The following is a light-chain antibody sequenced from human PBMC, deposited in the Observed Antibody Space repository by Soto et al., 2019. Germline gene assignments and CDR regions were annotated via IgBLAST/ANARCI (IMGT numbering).Light chain of an antibody. J-gene: IGKJ1*01. CDR2: CAS. CDR3: QQDCSSPWT. CDR1: QRVSSSY. V-gene: IGKV3-20*01. Sequence: DIELTQSPGTLSLSPGERATLSCRASQRVSSSYLAWYQQKPGQAPRLLIYCASSMDTGIPARFSGRGSGTDFTLTISRLEPEDFAVYYCQQDCSSPWTFGQGTKVEI.